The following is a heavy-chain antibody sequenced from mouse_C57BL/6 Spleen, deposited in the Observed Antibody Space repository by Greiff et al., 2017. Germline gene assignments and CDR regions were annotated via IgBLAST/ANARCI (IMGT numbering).Heavy chain of an antibody. V-gene: IGHV1-4*01. J-gene: IGHJ4*01. Sequence: QVQLQQSGAELARPGASVKMSCKASGYTFTSYTMHWVKQRPGQGLEWIGYINPSSGYTKYNQKFKDKATLTADKSSSTAYMQVSRLTSEDSAVYYCARQRLPVVALYAMDYWGQGTSVTGSS. CDR3: ARQRLPVVALYAMDY. CDR2: INPSSGYT. CDR1: GYTFTSYT. D-gene: IGHD1-1*01.